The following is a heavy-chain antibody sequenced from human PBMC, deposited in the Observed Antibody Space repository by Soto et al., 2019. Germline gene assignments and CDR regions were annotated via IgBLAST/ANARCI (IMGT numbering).Heavy chain of an antibody. J-gene: IGHJ4*02. D-gene: IGHD2-15*01. V-gene: IGHV3-30*18. CDR1: GFTFSSYG. Sequence: QVQLVESGGGVVQPGRSLRLSCAASGFTFSSYGMNWVRQAPGKGLAWVAVISYDVSNKYYADSVKGRFTIYRDNSKNTLYLQMNSLRAEDTAVYYFAKGRGDCFGGSCSQELYYFDYWGQGTLVTVSS. CDR2: ISYDVSNK. CDR3: AKGRGDCFGGSCSQELYYFDY.